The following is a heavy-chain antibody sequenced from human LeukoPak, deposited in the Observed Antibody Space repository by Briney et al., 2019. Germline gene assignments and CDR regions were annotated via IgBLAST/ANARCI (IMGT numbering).Heavy chain of an antibody. Sequence: SETLSLTCTVSGGSISSSSYYWGWIRQPPGKGLEWIGSIYYSGSAYYNPSLKSRISISVDTSKNQFSLKLSSVTAADTAVYYCARFTYSSGGYPHLYFDYWSQGTLVTVSS. J-gene: IGHJ4*02. CDR3: ARFTYSSGGYPHLYFDY. D-gene: IGHD6-19*01. CDR2: IYYSGSA. V-gene: IGHV4-39*07. CDR1: GGSISSSSYY.